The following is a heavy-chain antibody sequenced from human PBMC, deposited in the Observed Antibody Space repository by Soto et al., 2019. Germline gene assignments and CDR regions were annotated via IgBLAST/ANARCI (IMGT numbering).Heavy chain of an antibody. J-gene: IGHJ4*02. CDR2: IRSKAYGGTT. V-gene: IGHV3-49*04. Sequence: PVGSLRLSCTASGFTFGDYAMSWVRQAPGKGLEWVGFIRSKAYGGTTEYAASVKGRFTISRDDSKSIAYLQMNSLKTEDTAVYYCTRGSGSYWVYWGQGTLVTVSS. D-gene: IGHD1-26*01. CDR1: GFTFGDYA. CDR3: TRGSGSYWVY.